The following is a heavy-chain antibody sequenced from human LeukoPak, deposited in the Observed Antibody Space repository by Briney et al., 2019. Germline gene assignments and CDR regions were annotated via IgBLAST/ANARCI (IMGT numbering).Heavy chain of an antibody. Sequence: GGSLRLSCAASGFTFSSYSMNWVRQAPGKGLEWVSSISSSSSYIYYADSVKGRFTISRDNAKNSLYLQMNSLRAEDTAVYYCASHYTKDSPFDYWGQGTLVTVSS. J-gene: IGHJ4*02. CDR3: ASHYTKDSPFDY. D-gene: IGHD2-2*02. V-gene: IGHV3-21*01. CDR1: GFTFSSYS. CDR2: ISSSSSYI.